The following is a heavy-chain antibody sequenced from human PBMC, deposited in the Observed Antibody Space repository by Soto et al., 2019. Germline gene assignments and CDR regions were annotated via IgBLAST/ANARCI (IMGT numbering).Heavy chain of an antibody. V-gene: IGHV3-64D*06. CDR2: ISSNGGST. Sequence: GGALRLFCSASGFTVSSYAMHWARQAPGKGLEYVSAISSNGGSTYYADSVKGRFTISRDNSKNTLYLQMSSLRAEDTAVYYCVKDHRMIYDFWSGYYPGVDYWGQGTLGT. J-gene: IGHJ4*02. CDR3: VKDHRMIYDFWSGYYPGVDY. D-gene: IGHD3-3*01. CDR1: GFTVSSYA.